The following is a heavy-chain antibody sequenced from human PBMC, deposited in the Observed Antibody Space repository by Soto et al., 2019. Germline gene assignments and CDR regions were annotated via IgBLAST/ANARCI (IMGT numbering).Heavy chain of an antibody. CDR1: GFTFSSYA. J-gene: IGHJ3*02. CDR2: ISGSGGST. CDR3: AKDLRWAGTTATPDAFDI. V-gene: IGHV3-23*01. D-gene: IGHD1-1*01. Sequence: GGSLRLSCAASGFTFSSYAMSWVRQAPGKGLEWVSAISGSGGSTYYADSVKGRFTISRDNSKNTLYLQMNSLRAEDTAVYYCAKDLRWAGTTATPDAFDIWGQGTMVTVSS.